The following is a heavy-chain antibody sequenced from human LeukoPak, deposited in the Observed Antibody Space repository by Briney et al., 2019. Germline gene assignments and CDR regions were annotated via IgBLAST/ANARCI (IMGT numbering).Heavy chain of an antibody. CDR1: GGTFSSYA. J-gene: IGHJ3*02. V-gene: IGHV1-69*01. D-gene: IGHD2-15*01. CDR2: IIPIFGTA. Sequence: GSSVKVSCKASGGTFSSYAISWVRQAPGQGLEWMGGIIPIFGTANYAQKFQGRVTITADESTSTAYMELSSLRSEDTAVYYCARYYCSGGSCYSVAFDIWGQGTMVTVSS. CDR3: ARYYCSGGSCYSVAFDI.